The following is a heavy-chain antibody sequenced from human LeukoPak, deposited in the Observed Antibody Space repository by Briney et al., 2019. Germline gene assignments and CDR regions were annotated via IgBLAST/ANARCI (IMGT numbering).Heavy chain of an antibody. D-gene: IGHD3-16*01. CDR2: IYHSGST. CDR3: ARGMVRGIDY. J-gene: IGHJ4*02. V-gene: IGHV4-30-2*01. CDR1: GGSISSGGYS. Sequence: SETLSLTCAVSGGSISSGGYSWSWIRQPPGKGLEWIGYIYHSGSTYYNPSLKSRVTISVDRSKSQFSLKLSSVTAADTAVYYCARGMVRGIDYWGQGTLVTVSS.